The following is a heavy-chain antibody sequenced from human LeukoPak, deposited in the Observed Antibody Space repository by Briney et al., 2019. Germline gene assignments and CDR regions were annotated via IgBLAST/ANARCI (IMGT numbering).Heavy chain of an antibody. CDR2: IYYSGST. V-gene: IGHV4-59*01. J-gene: IGHJ3*02. Sequence: PSETLSLTCTVSGGSLSSYYWSWIRQPPGKGLEWIGYIYYSGSTNYNPSLKSRVTISVDTSKNQFSLKLSSVTAADTAVYYCAREGAAAGPGAFDIWGQGTMVTVSS. CDR1: GGSLSSYY. D-gene: IGHD6-13*01. CDR3: AREGAAAGPGAFDI.